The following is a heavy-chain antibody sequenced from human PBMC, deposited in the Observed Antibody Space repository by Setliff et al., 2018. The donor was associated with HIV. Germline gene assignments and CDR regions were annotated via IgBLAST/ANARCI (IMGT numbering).Heavy chain of an antibody. CDR2: IYQSGTT. J-gene: IGHJ4*02. D-gene: IGHD4-17*01. Sequence: PSETLSLTCTVSGYSISSGYYWGWVRQPPGKGLEWIGSIYQSGTTYYNPALKSRVTISVDTSKNQFSLRLTSVTAADTAVYFCARVETTVTSRLDYWGQGTLVTVSS. V-gene: IGHV4-38-2*02. CDR1: GYSISSGYY. CDR3: ARVETTVTSRLDY.